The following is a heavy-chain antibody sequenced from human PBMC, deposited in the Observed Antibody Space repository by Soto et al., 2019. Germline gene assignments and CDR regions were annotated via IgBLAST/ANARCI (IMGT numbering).Heavy chain of an antibody. V-gene: IGHV3-23*01. D-gene: IGHD2-21*02. J-gene: IGHJ3*01. CDR1: GFTFNTYA. Sequence: GGSLRLSCAASGFTFNTYAMNWVRQAPGKGLEWVASISGSGGTTYYADFVKGRFTVSRDTSKNTLFLQMNSLSAEDTAVYYCAKGFIVVVTAIRPDDNFDVWGQGTMVTVSS. CDR3: AKGFIVVVTAIRPDDNFDV. CDR2: ISGSGGTT.